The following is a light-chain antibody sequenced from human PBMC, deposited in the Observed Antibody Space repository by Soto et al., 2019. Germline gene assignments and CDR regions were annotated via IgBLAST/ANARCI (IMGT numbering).Light chain of an antibody. CDR1: GSNIGSNY. CDR2: DND. J-gene: IGLJ3*02. Sequence: QSVLTQPPSVSAAPGQRVTISCSGSGSNIGSNYLSWYQQLPGTAPKLLLYDNDKRPSGIPARFSASKSGTSATLDITGLQTGDEAYYYCGTWDSSLNVWMFGGGTKVNVL. CDR3: GTWDSSLNVWM. V-gene: IGLV1-51*01.